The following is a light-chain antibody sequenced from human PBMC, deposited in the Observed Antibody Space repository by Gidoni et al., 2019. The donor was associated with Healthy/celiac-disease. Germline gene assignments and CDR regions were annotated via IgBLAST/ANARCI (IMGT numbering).Light chain of an antibody. CDR1: QSVLYSSNNKNY. V-gene: IGKV4-1*01. CDR2: WAS. Sequence: DIVMTQSPDSLAVSLGERATLNCKSSQSVLYSSNNKNYLAWHQQKPGQPPKLLIYWASTRESGVPDRFSGSGSGTDFTLTISSLQAEDVAVYYCQQYYSTPPTFGQGTRLEIK. J-gene: IGKJ5*01. CDR3: QQYYSTPPT.